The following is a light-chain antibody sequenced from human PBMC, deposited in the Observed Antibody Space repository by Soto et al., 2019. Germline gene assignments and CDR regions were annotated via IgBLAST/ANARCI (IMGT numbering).Light chain of an antibody. V-gene: IGKV3-15*01. CDR3: QHYNGWPL. CDR1: QSVGYY. Sequence: EIVLTQSPGTLSLSPGERATLSCRASQSVGYYLAWYQQRPGQTPRLLIYDASTRATGIPARFSGSGSGTEFSLTISSLQSEDFATYYCQHYNGWPLFGPGTKVDIK. J-gene: IGKJ3*01. CDR2: DAS.